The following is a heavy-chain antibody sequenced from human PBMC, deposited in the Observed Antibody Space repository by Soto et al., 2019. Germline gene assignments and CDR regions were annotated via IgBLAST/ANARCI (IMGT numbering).Heavy chain of an antibody. CDR3: ARDGGTYCSSTSCYYYYYMDV. V-gene: IGHV1-18*01. CDR2: ISAYNGNT. CDR1: GYTFTSYG. Sequence: VQLVQSGAEVKKPGASVQVSCKASGYTFTSYGISWVRQAPGQGLEWMGWISAYNGNTNYAQKLQGRVTMTTDTSTSTAYMELRSLRSDDTAVYYCARDGGTYCSSTSCYYYYYMDVWGKGTTVTVSS. D-gene: IGHD2-2*01. J-gene: IGHJ6*03.